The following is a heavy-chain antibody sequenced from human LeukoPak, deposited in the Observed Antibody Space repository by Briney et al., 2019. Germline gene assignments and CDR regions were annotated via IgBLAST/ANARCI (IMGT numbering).Heavy chain of an antibody. CDR2: IHYSGST. D-gene: IGHD2-21*02. J-gene: IGHJ4*02. V-gene: IGHV4-59*01. CDR3: ARPAYCGPNCYYYFDY. CDR1: GXSISSYY. Sequence: SETLSLTCTVSGXSISSYYRYWIRQPPGKGLESIGYIHYSGSTYYNPSLKTRVTISVDTSKNQFSLNLSSVTAADTAVYYCARPAYCGPNCYYYFDYWGQGTLVTVSS.